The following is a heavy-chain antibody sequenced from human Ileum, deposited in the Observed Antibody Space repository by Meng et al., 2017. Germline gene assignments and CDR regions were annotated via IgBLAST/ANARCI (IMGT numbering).Heavy chain of an antibody. J-gene: IGHJ4*02. Sequence: GGSLRLSCAASGFTFRDHHMDWVRQAPGKGLEWVGRTRNKGDTYTTEYAESVRGRFTISRDDTKNSLYLEMNRLRTEDTALYDCARISADFGDLGHLGYWGQGTLVTVSS. CDR2: TRNKGDTYTT. D-gene: IGHD4-17*01. CDR3: ARISADFGDLGHLGY. CDR1: GFTFRDHH. V-gene: IGHV3-72*01.